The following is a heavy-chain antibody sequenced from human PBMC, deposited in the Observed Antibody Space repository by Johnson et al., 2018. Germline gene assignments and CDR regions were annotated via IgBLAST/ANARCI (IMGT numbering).Heavy chain of an antibody. J-gene: IGHJ6*02. V-gene: IGHV3-30*18. D-gene: IGHD6-6*01. CDR1: GFTFSSYG. Sequence: VQLLETGGGVVQPGRSLRLSCEASGFTFSSYGMLWVRQAPGKGLEWVAVISYDGTNKYCANSVKGRFAISRDNSKNTVFLQMNSLRAEDTAVYYCAKGRTIAGRPYYNFYYGMDVWGQGTMVTVSS. CDR3: AKGRTIAGRPYYNFYYGMDV. CDR2: ISYDGTNK.